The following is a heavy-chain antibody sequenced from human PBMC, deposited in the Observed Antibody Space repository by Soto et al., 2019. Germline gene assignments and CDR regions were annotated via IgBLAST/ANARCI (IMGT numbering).Heavy chain of an antibody. J-gene: IGHJ6*03. V-gene: IGHV3-73*01. Sequence: GGSLRLSCATSGFRFSSTAMHWVRQASGKGLEWVGRIRSKTNNYATAYAASVKGRFTISRDDSKNTAYLQMNSLATEDTAVYYCTRWAENMNYYMDVWGKGTTVTVSS. CDR1: GFRFSSTA. CDR2: IRSKTNNYAT. CDR3: TRWAENMNYYMDV.